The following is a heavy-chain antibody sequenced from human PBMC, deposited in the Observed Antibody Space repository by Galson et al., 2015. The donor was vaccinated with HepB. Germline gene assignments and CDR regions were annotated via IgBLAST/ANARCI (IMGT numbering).Heavy chain of an antibody. CDR2: ISYDGSNE. D-gene: IGHD3-10*01. J-gene: IGHJ6*02. V-gene: IGHV3-30*03. CDR1: GFSFSDYG. CDR3: SYASGSYRDYYYSGLDV. Sequence: SLRLSCAASGFSFSDYGMHWVRQAPGKGLDWMALISYDGSNEYYEDSVKGRLTISRDNSKNMLYLQMNSLRLEDSAVYFCSYASGSYRDYYYSGLDVWGQGTTVTVSS.